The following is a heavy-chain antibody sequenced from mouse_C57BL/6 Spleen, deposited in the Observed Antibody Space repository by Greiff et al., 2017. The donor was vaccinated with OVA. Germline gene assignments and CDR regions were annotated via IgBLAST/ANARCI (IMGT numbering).Heavy chain of an antibody. CDR1: GYTFTSYW. J-gene: IGHJ4*01. CDR2: IDPSDSYT. Sequence: QVQLQQPGAELVKPGASVKLSCKASGYTFTSYWMQWVKQRPGQGLEWIGEIDPSDSYTNYNQKFKGKATLTVDTSSSTAYMQLSSLTSEDSAVYDCARDSSGLYAMDYWGQGTSVTVSS. D-gene: IGHD3-2*02. CDR3: ARDSSGLYAMDY. V-gene: IGHV1-50*01.